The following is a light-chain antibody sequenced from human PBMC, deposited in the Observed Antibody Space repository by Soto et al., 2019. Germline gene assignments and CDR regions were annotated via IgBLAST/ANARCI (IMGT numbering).Light chain of an antibody. J-gene: IGKJ1*01. Sequence: EIVRTQAPATLSVSPGASATLSCRASQSVSTNLAWYQQKPGQVPRVLIYGASTRATEIPARFSGSGSGTEFTLTIDSLQSEDFAVYYCQQYNNWPRTFXQGTKVDIK. CDR3: QQYNNWPRT. V-gene: IGKV3-15*01. CDR2: GAS. CDR1: QSVSTN.